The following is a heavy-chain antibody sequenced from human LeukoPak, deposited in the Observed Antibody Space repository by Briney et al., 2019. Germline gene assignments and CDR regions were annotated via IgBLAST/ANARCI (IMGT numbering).Heavy chain of an antibody. CDR3: ARLGGDVTDAFDI. Sequence: KSGGSLRLSCAASGFTFSSYSMNWVRQAPGKGLEWVSSISSSSSYIYYADSVKGRFTISRDNAKNSLCLQMNSLRAEDTAVYYCARLGGDVTDAFDIWGQGTMVTVSS. CDR1: GFTFSSYS. J-gene: IGHJ3*02. V-gene: IGHV3-21*01. CDR2: ISSSSSYI. D-gene: IGHD3-3*01.